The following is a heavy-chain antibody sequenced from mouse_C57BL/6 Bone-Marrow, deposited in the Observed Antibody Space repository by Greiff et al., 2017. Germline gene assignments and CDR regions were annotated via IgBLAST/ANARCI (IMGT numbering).Heavy chain of an antibody. CDR1: GYTFTSYW. CDR3: ARYTGSYWYFDV. CDR2: IDPSDSET. J-gene: IGHJ1*03. Sequence: QVHVKQPGAELVRPGSSVKLSCKASGYTFTSYWMHWVKQRPIQGLEWIGNIDPSDSETHYNQKFKDKATLTVDKSSSTAYMQLSSLTSEDSAVYYCARYTGSYWYFDVWGTGTTVTVSS. V-gene: IGHV1-52*01.